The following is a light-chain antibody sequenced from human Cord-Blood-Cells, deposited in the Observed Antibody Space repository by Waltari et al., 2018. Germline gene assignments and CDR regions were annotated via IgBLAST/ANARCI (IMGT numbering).Light chain of an antibody. CDR3: QQYNNWPGT. CDR1: QSVSRSY. J-gene: IGKJ1*01. Sequence: EIVLTQSPGTLSLSPGERATLSCRARQSVSRSYLAWYQQKPGQAPRLLSYGASSRATGIPDRFSGSGSGTDFTLTISSLQSEDFAVYYCQQYNNWPGTFGQGTKVEIK. V-gene: IGKV3-20*01. CDR2: GAS.